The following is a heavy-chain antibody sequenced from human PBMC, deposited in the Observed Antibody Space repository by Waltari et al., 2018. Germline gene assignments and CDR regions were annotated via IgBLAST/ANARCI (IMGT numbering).Heavy chain of an antibody. J-gene: IGHJ4*02. Sequence: EVQVVESGGGLVQPGGSLRLSCTGSGFTFSNYWMTWVRQAPGKGLGWVASINQDGSEKYYVDSVNGRFTISRDNAQNSLYLQMNSLTAEDTAVYFCARDPTRRLDYWGQGTLVTVSS. CDR2: INQDGSEK. CDR1: GFTFSNYW. V-gene: IGHV3-7*04. CDR3: ARDPTRRLDY.